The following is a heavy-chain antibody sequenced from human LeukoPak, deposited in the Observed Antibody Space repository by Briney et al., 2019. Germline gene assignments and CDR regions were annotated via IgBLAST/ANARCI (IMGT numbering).Heavy chain of an antibody. CDR3: ARVGADGSGFLFDY. V-gene: IGHV4-59*12. J-gene: IGHJ4*02. CDR2: ICLSGST. CDR1: GGSLRSYC. D-gene: IGHD3-10*01. Sequence: SETLSLTCTVSGGSLRSYCWSWFRQPPGKGLEWIGYICLSGSTNYNPSLTSRVTISVDTSKNQFSLKLSSVTAADTAVYYCARVGADGSGFLFDYWGQGTLVTVSS.